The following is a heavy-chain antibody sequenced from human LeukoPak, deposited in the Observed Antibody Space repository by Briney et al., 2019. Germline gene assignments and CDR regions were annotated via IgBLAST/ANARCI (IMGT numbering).Heavy chain of an antibody. Sequence: SETLSLTCTVSGGSISSYYWSWIRQPPGKGLEWIGEINHSGSTNYNPSLKSRVTISVGTSKNQFSLKLSSVTAADTAVYYCARGSSGWFDYYFDYWGQGTLVTVSS. J-gene: IGHJ4*02. CDR1: GGSISSYY. V-gene: IGHV4-34*01. CDR2: INHSGST. CDR3: ARGSSGWFDYYFDY. D-gene: IGHD6-19*01.